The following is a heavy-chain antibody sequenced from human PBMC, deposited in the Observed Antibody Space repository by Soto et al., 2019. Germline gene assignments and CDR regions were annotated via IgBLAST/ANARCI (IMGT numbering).Heavy chain of an antibody. J-gene: IGHJ2*01. CDR2: SYYSGST. D-gene: IGHD3-22*01. CDR1: GGAISSGGYY. CDR3: ARDATYYYDSSGYWYFDL. Sequence: QVQLQESGPGMVKSSQTLSLTCTVSGGAISSGGYYWSWIRQHPGKGLEWIGYSYYSGSTYYNPSLKSRVTISVDTSKNQFSLKLSSVTAADTAVYYCARDATYYYDSSGYWYFDLWGRGTLVTVSS. V-gene: IGHV4-31*03.